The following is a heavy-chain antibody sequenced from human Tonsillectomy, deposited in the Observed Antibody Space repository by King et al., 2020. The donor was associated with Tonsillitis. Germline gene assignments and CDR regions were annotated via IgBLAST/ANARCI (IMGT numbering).Heavy chain of an antibody. Sequence: VQLVESGGGLVQPGGSLRLSCAASGFTFSTYSMNWVRQAPGKGLEWISYIHSSGEPISYADSVKGRFTISRDDAKNSLYLQMNSLRDEDTAVYYCVRVLRSGNHDVHFAYWGQGTLVTVSS. J-gene: IGHJ4*02. CDR2: IHSSGEPI. CDR3: VRVLRSGNHDVHFAY. CDR1: GFTFSTYS. V-gene: IGHV3-48*02. D-gene: IGHD2-15*01.